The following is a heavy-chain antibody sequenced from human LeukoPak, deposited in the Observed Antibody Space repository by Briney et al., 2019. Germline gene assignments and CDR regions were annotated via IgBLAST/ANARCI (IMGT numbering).Heavy chain of an antibody. CDR2: ISPYNGNT. V-gene: IGHV1-18*04. Sequence: ASVKVSCKASGYTFTGHYMHWVRQAPGQGLEWMGWISPYNGNTRHVQKFQGRVTMDTSTNTAYMELRSLRFDDTAFYYCARAGSGTGWYFDYWGQGTLVTVSS. CDR1: GYTFTGHY. CDR3: ARAGSGTGWYFDY. D-gene: IGHD6-19*01. J-gene: IGHJ4*02.